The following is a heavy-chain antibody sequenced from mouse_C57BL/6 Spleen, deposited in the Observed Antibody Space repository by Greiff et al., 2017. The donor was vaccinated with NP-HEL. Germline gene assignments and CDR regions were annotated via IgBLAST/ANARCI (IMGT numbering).Heavy chain of an antibody. Sequence: QVQLQQPGAELVKPGASVKLSCTASGFTFTSYWMHWVKQRPGQGLEWIGMIHPNSGSTNYNEKFKSKAPLTVDKSYNTAYMHLSSQTSEDSAVYTCASSIVATKYFDYWGQGTTLTVSS. CDR1: GFTFTSYW. V-gene: IGHV1-64*01. J-gene: IGHJ2*01. D-gene: IGHD1-1*01. CDR2: IHPNSGST. CDR3: ASSIVATKYFDY.